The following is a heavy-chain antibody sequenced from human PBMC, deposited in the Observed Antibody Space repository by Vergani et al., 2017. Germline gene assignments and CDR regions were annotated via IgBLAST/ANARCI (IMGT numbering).Heavy chain of an antibody. Sequence: QVQLQESGPGLVKPSETLSLTCTVSGGSISSYYWSWIRQPPGKGLEWIGYIYYSGSTNYNPSLKSRVTISVDTSKNQFSLKLSSVTDADTAVYYCARAVVRYFDWSLPRGYYFDYWGQGTLVTVSS. CDR3: ARAVVRYFDWSLPRGYYFDY. J-gene: IGHJ4*02. V-gene: IGHV4-59*01. D-gene: IGHD3-9*01. CDR1: GGSISSYY. CDR2: IYYSGST.